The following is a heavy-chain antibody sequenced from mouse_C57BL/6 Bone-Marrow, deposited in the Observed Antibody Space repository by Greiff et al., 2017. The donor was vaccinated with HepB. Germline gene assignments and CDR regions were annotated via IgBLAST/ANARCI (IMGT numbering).Heavy chain of an antibody. J-gene: IGHJ1*03. CDR3: ARSPITTVVATPSWYFDV. CDR1: GYTFTSYW. V-gene: IGHV1-50*01. CDR2: IDPSDSYT. Sequence: VQLQQSGAELVKPGASVKLSCKASGYTFTSYWMQWVKQRPGQGLEWIGEIDPSDSYTNYNQKFKGKATLTVDTSSSTAYMQLSSLTSEDSAVYYCARSPITTVVATPSWYFDVWGTGTTVTVSS. D-gene: IGHD1-1*01.